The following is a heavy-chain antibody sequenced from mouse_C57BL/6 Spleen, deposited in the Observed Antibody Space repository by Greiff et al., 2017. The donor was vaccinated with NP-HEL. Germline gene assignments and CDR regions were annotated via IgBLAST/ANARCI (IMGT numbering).Heavy chain of an antibody. D-gene: IGHD1-1*01. Sequence: QVQLQQPGAELVKPGASVKLSCKASGYTFTSYWMQWVKQRPGQGLEWIGEIDPSDSYTNYNQKFKGKATLTVDTSSSTAYMQLSSLTSEDSAVYYCARSGSSFFDYWGQGTTLTVSS. J-gene: IGHJ2*01. CDR1: GYTFTSYW. CDR3: ARSGSSFFDY. V-gene: IGHV1-50*01. CDR2: IDPSDSYT.